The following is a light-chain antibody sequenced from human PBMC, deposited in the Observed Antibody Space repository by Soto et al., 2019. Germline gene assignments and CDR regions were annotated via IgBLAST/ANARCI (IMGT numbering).Light chain of an antibody. CDR3: QVWDSSSAVV. CDR2: YDS. CDR1: NIGSKS. Sequence: SYELTQSPSVSVAPGKTARITCGGNNIGSKSVHWYQQKPGQAPVLVIYYDSDRPSGIPERFSGSNSGNTATLTISRVEAGDEADYYCQVWDSSSAVVFGGGTKVTVL. V-gene: IGLV3-21*04. J-gene: IGLJ2*01.